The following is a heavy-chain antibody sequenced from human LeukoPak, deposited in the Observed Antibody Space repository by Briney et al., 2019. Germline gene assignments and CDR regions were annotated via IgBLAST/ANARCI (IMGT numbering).Heavy chain of an antibody. CDR3: ARHSGSYYDFYY. V-gene: IGHV4-59*08. Sequence: SETLSLTCTVSGGSISTHYWSWIRQPPAKGLDWIGYINYSGNTKYNPSLKGRLTISVDTSKNQFSLKLRSVTAADTAVYYCARHSGSYYDFYYWGQGTLVTVSS. CDR1: GGSISTHY. CDR2: INYSGNT. J-gene: IGHJ4*02. D-gene: IGHD1-26*01.